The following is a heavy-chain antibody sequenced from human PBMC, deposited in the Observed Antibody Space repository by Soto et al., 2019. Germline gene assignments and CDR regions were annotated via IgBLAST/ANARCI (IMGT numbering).Heavy chain of an antibody. D-gene: IGHD3-22*01. CDR1: GASFTSNSYF. CDR3: ATSPETYSTAGYYINHLDP. CDR2: LFYGVMT. Sequence: PSETLSLTCTVSGASFTSNSYFWGWIRQSPGKGLEWSASLFYGVMTYYNPSLKSRVSISVDTSKSQLSLRLISVTAADTAVYYCATSPETYSTAGYYINHLDPWGQGTLVTVSS. J-gene: IGHJ5*02. V-gene: IGHV4-39*01.